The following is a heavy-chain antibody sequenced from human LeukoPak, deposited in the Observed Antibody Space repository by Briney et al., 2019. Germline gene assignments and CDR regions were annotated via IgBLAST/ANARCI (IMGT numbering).Heavy chain of an antibody. J-gene: IGHJ4*02. CDR1: GGTFSNYA. Sequence: GASVKVSCKASGGTFSNYAISWVLQAPGQGLEWMGGITPIFATPSYAQKFQGRVTITADEPTSTAYMELSGLRSEDTAVYYCARWAGYCRITNCYSAFDYWGQGTLVTVSS. CDR3: ARWAGYCRITNCYSAFDY. CDR2: ITPIFATP. D-gene: IGHD2-2*02. V-gene: IGHV1-69*13.